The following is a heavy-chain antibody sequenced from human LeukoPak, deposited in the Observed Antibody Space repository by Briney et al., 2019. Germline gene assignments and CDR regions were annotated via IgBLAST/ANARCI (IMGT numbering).Heavy chain of an antibody. J-gene: IGHJ3*02. V-gene: IGHV1-69*13. CDR3: ARGYSGYHDAFHI. CDR2: IIPMFDTA. Sequence: WASVKVSCKASGGTISSYAIMWVRQAPGQGLEWMGGIIPMFDTADYAQKFQGRVTFTADESTNTAYMELSSLRSEDTAVYYCARGYSGYHDAFHIWGQGTMVTVSS. D-gene: IGHD1-26*01. CDR1: GGTISSYA.